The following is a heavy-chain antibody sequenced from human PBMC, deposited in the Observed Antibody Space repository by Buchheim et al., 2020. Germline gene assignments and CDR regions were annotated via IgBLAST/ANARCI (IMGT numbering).Heavy chain of an antibody. Sequence: QVQLVESGGGVVQPGRSLRLSCAASGFTFSSYAMHWVRQAPGKGLEWVAVISYDGSNKYYADSVKGRFTISRDNSKNTLYLQMNSLRAEDMAVYYCARDHLRFLEWMRNGMDVWGQGTT. CDR2: ISYDGSNK. D-gene: IGHD3-3*01. CDR1: GFTFSSYA. J-gene: IGHJ6*02. CDR3: ARDHLRFLEWMRNGMDV. V-gene: IGHV3-30*04.